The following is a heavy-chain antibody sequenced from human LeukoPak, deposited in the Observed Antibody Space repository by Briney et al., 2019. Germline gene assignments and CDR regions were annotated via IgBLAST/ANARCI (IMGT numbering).Heavy chain of an antibody. Sequence: VASVKVSCKALGYTFTDHYFRWLRQAPGQGIEWMRWIHPGRGDTNIAQKFQGRVSLTRDMSISTAYMELSRLTSDDTAVYYCARDHNWGPDYWGQGTLVSVSS. J-gene: IGHJ4*02. CDR3: ARDHNWGPDY. V-gene: IGHV1-2*02. D-gene: IGHD7-27*01. CDR2: IHPGRGDT. CDR1: GYTFTDHY.